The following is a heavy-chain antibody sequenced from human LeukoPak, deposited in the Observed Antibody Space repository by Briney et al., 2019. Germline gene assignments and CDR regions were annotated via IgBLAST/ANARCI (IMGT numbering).Heavy chain of an antibody. D-gene: IGHD4-11*01. CDR3: ASGTVTTTDYYYYMDV. V-gene: IGHV4-59*01. J-gene: IGHJ6*03. Sequence: NSSETLSLTCTVSGGSISSYYWSWIRQPPGKGLEWIGYIYYSGSTNYNPSLKSRVTISVDTSKNQFSLKLSSVTAADTAVYYCASGTVTTTDYYYYMDVWGKGTTVTVSS. CDR1: GGSISSYY. CDR2: IYYSGST.